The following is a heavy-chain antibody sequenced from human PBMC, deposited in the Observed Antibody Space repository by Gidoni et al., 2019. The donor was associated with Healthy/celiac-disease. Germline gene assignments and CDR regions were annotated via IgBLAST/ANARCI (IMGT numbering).Heavy chain of an antibody. J-gene: IGHJ6*02. D-gene: IGHD3-10*01. CDR1: GYTFTSYY. CDR3: AYTTAGYGSGSYGYYGMDV. V-gene: IGHV1-46*03. CDR2: INPSGGST. Sequence: QVQLVQSGAEVKKPGASVKVSCQASGYTFTSYYMHWVRQAPGQGLEWMGIINPSGGSTSYAQKFQGRVTMTRDTSTSTVYMELSSLRSEDTAVYYCAYTTAGYGSGSYGYYGMDVWGQGTTVTVSS.